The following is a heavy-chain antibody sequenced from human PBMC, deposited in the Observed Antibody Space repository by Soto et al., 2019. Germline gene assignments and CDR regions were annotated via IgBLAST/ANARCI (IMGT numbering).Heavy chain of an antibody. CDR2: IYSGGST. Sequence: EVQLVESGGGLVQPGGSLRLSCAASGFTVSSNYMSWVRQAPGKGLEWVSVIYSGGSTYYADSVKGRFTISRHNSKNTLYLQMNSLRAEDTSVYYWARAGGFNWSAPWGQGTLVTVSS. J-gene: IGHJ5*02. V-gene: IGHV3-53*04. D-gene: IGHD5-12*01. CDR1: GFTVSSNY. CDR3: ARAGGFNWSAP.